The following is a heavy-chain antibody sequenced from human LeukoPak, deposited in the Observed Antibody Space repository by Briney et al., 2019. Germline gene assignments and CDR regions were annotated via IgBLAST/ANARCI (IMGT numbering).Heavy chain of an antibody. Sequence: GGSLRLSCAASGFTFSSYWMSWVRQAPGKGLEWVANIKQDGSEKSYVDSVKGRFTISRDNAKNSLYLQMNSLRAEDTAVYYCARTDGYCSSTTCQEYFQHWGQGTLVTVSS. CDR2: IKQDGSEK. J-gene: IGHJ1*01. CDR3: ARTDGYCSSTTCQEYFQH. D-gene: IGHD2-2*01. CDR1: GFTFSSYW. V-gene: IGHV3-7*01.